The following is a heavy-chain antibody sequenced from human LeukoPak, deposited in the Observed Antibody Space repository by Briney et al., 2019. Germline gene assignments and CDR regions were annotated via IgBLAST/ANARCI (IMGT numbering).Heavy chain of an antibody. CDR2: INSDGSST. CDR3: AREMIVEPFGGFDY. CDR1: GFTFSNYW. V-gene: IGHV3-74*01. D-gene: IGHD3-22*01. Sequence: GGSLRLSCAASGFTFSNYWMHWVRQAPGKGLVWVSRINSDGSSTSYADSVKGRFTISRDNAKNTLYLQMNSLRAEDTAVYYCAREMIVEPFGGFDYWGQGTLVTVSS. J-gene: IGHJ4*02.